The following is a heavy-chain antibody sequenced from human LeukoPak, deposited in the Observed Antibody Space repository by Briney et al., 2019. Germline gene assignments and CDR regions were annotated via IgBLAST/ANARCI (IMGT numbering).Heavy chain of an antibody. CDR1: GGSFSGYY. V-gene: IGHV4-34*01. Sequence: SETLSLTCAVYGGSFSGYYWSWIRQPPGKGLEWIGHISHSGSTSYHPSLTSRVTISVDISKNQFSLNLTSVTAADTAVYYCTRGGGSTSGWYNWFDPWCQGTLVTVCS. CDR2: ISHSGST. J-gene: IGHJ5*02. CDR3: TRGGGSTSGWYNWFDP. D-gene: IGHD6-19*01.